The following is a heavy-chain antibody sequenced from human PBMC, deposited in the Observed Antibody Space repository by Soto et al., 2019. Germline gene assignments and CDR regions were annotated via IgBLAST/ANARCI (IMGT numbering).Heavy chain of an antibody. CDR1: GYTFTNYY. J-gene: IGHJ4*02. CDR3: AREPNESYYFDY. D-gene: IGHD5-18*01. V-gene: IGHV1-46*01. CDR2: IRPSGGRT. Sequence: QVHLVPAGAEVKKPGASVKVSCKASGYTFTNYYIHWVRQAPGQGLEWLGIIRPSGGRTEYAQRFKGRVTMTRDTSTSTVSMELTSLTSEDTAVYYCAREPNESYYFDYWGRGTLGTVSS.